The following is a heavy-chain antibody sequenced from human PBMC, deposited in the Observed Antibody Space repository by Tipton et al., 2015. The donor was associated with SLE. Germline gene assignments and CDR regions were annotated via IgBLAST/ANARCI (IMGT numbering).Heavy chain of an antibody. CDR1: GFTFSGSA. J-gene: IGHJ4*02. D-gene: IGHD3-22*01. V-gene: IGHV3-73*01. CDR3: TVDYYDSSGSHLGFDY. CDR2: IRSKANSYAT. Sequence: SLRLSCAASGFTFSGSAMHWVRQASGKGLEWVGRIRSKANSYATAYAASVKGRFTISRDDSKNTAYLQMNSLKTEDTAVYSCTVDYYDSSGSHLGFDYWGQGTLVTVSS.